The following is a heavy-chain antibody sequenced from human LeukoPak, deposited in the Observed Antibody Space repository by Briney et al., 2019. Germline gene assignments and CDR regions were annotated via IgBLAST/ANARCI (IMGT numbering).Heavy chain of an antibody. J-gene: IGHJ4*01. CDR3: ATPYSSGWYVFDS. D-gene: IGHD6-19*01. V-gene: IGHV1-2*02. CDR2: MNPNSGGT. CDR1: GYTFTGYY. Sequence: SLKVACKAAGYTFTGYYMHWVREAPGQGLEWMGWMNPNSGGTNYAQTVDGGVTMTRDTSISTAYIELSRLRWADTAVHYSATPYSSGWYVFDSSGPGKLVTASS.